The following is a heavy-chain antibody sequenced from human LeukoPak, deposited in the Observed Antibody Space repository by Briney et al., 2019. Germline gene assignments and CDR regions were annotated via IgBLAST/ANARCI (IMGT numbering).Heavy chain of an antibody. Sequence: DSGKGRFTISRDNAKNSLYLQMNSLRDEDTAVYYCARMHYFDYLGQGTLVTVSS. CDR3: ARMHYFDY. J-gene: IGHJ4*02. V-gene: IGHV3-48*02.